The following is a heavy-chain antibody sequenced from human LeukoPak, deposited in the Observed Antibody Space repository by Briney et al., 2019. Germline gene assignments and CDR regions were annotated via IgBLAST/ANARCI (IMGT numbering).Heavy chain of an antibody. CDR2: IKRKTDGGTT. CDR3: ATPERLDAFDI. CDR1: GFTISSAW. Sequence: GGSLRLSCAASGFTISSAWVSWVRQAPGKGLEWVGRIKRKTDGGTTDYTAPVKGRFTISRDDSKNTVYLQMISLKTEDTAVYFGATPERLDAFDIWGQGTMVTVSS. V-gene: IGHV3-15*01. J-gene: IGHJ3*02.